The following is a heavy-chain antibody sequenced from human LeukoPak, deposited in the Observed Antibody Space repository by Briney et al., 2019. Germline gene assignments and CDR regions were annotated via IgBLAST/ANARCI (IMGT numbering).Heavy chain of an antibody. D-gene: IGHD1-26*01. Sequence: ASVKVSCKASGYTFTGYYMHWVRQAPGQGLEWMGRINPNSGGTNYAQKFQGRVTMIRNTSISTAYMELSRLRSDDTAVYYCAREAYSGSYYEGDWGQGTLVTVSS. J-gene: IGHJ4*02. CDR2: INPNSGGT. CDR1: GYTFTGYY. CDR3: AREAYSGSYYEGD. V-gene: IGHV1-2*06.